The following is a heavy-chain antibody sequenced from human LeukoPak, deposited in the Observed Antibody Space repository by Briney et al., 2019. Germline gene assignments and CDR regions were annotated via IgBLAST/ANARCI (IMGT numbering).Heavy chain of an antibody. D-gene: IGHD6-13*01. Sequence: GGSLRLSCTASGFTFGDYAMSWFRQAPGKGLEWVGFIRSKAYGGTTEYAASVKGRFTISRDDSKSIAYLQMNSLKTEDTAVYYCTISEGASSSWTPIDYWGQGTLVTVSS. CDR3: TISEGASSSWTPIDY. J-gene: IGHJ4*02. V-gene: IGHV3-49*03. CDR2: IRSKAYGGTT. CDR1: GFTFGDYA.